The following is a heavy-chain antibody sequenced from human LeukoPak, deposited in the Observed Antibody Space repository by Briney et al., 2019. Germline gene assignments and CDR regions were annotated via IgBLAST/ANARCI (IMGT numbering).Heavy chain of an antibody. D-gene: IGHD3-10*01. CDR3: ARIYYFGDNNWRYFDN. V-gene: IGHV3-7*01. CDR2: IDPDGSEK. CDR1: GFTFNSYW. Sequence: GGSLRLSCAASGFTFNSYWMSWVRQPPGKGLEWVANIDPDGSEKQYGDSVKGRFTTSGDNAKNSLYLQMNSLRAEDTAIYYCARIYYFGDNNWRYFDNWGQGTLVTVSS. J-gene: IGHJ4*02.